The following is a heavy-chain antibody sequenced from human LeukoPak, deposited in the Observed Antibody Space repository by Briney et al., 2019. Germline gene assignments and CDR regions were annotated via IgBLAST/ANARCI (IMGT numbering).Heavy chain of an antibody. J-gene: IGHJ6*02. V-gene: IGHV3-30*18. CDR1: GFTFSSYW. CDR2: VSYDGGYQ. CDR3: AKDRRMMSPYYGMDV. Sequence: GGSLRLSCAASGFTFSSYWMSWVRQAPGKGLEWVGVVSYDGGYQYYADSVKGRFTISRDNSKNTVFLQLTSLRAEDTAVYYCAKDRRMMSPYYGMDVWGQGTTVTVSS. D-gene: IGHD3-16*01.